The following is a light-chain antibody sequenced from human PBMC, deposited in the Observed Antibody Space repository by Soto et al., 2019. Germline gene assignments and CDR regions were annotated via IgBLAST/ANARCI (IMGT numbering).Light chain of an antibody. V-gene: IGKV3-20*01. CDR2: GAS. Sequence: ESVLTQSPGTLSLSPGERATLSCRASQRVSSSYLAWYQQKPGQAPRLLIYGASSRATGIPDRFSGSGSGTDFTLTISRLGPEDFAVYYCQQYGSSLLFGPGTKLEIK. CDR3: QQYGSSLL. J-gene: IGKJ2*01. CDR1: QRVSSSY.